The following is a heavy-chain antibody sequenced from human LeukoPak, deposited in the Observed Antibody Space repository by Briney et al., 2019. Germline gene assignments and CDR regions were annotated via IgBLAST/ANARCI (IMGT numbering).Heavy chain of an antibody. CDR2: INPNSGGT. J-gene: IGHJ4*02. V-gene: IGHV1-2*02. CDR1: GYTFTGYY. CDR3: ARARVRAARPEDY. Sequence: GASVKGSCKASGYTFTGYYMHWVREAPGQGLEWMGWINPNSGGTNYAQKFQGRVTMTRDTSISTAYMELSRLRSDDTAVYYCARARVRAARPEDYWGQGTLVTVSS. D-gene: IGHD6-6*01.